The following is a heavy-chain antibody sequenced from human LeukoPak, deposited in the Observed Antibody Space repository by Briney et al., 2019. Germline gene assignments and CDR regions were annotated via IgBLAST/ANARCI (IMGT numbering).Heavy chain of an antibody. V-gene: IGHV4-39*01. D-gene: IGHD6-13*01. CDR2: IYYSGST. Sequence: PSETLSLTCTVSGGSISSSSYYWGWIRQPPGKGLEWIGSIYYSGSTYYNPSLKSRVTISVDTSKNQFSLKLSSVTAADTAVYYCARHDRHSGHWFDPWGQGTLVTVSS. J-gene: IGHJ5*02. CDR3: ARHDRHSGHWFDP. CDR1: GGSISSSSYY.